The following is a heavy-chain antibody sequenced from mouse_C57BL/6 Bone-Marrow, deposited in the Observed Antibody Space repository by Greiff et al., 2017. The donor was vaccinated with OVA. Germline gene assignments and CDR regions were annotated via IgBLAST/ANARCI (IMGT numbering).Heavy chain of an antibody. CDR2: IDPENGDT. J-gene: IGHJ2*01. D-gene: IGHD2-3*01. V-gene: IGHV14-4*01. Sequence: VQLKQSGAELVRPGASVKLSCTASGFNIKDAYMHWVKQRPEQGLEWIGWIDPENGDTEYASKFQGKATITADTSSNTAYLQLSSLTSEDTAVYYCTTDDGYYDRYWGEGTPLTVSP. CDR1: GFNIKDAY. CDR3: TTDDGYYDRY.